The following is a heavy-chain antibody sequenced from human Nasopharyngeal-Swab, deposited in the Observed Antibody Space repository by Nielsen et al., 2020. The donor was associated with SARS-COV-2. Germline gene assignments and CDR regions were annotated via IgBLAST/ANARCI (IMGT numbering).Heavy chain of an antibody. Sequence: WIRQPPGKGLEWVAFIRYDGTDIYYGDSVRGRFTISRDNSKNTLYLQVNSLRAEDTAVYYCAKGRGDIVVVPAAIPGYFRHWGQGTLVTVSS. V-gene: IGHV3-30*02. CDR2: IRYDGTDI. D-gene: IGHD2-2*01. J-gene: IGHJ1*01. CDR3: AKGRGDIVVVPAAIPGYFRH.